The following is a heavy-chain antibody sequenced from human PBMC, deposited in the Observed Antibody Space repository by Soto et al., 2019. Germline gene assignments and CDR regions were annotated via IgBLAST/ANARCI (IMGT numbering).Heavy chain of an antibody. Sequence: QVQLVQSGAEVKKPGASVKVSCKASGYTFTSYYMHWVRQAPGQGLEWKGIINPSGGSTSYAQKFQGRVTMTRDTSTSTVYMELSSLRSEDTAVYYWARGGGTGYLVMDVWGQGTTVTVSS. J-gene: IGHJ6*02. D-gene: IGHD3-10*01. CDR3: ARGGGTGYLVMDV. CDR2: INPSGGST. V-gene: IGHV1-46*01. CDR1: GYTFTSYY.